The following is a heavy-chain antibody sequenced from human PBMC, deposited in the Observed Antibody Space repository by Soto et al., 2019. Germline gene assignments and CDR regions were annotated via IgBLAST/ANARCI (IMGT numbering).Heavy chain of an antibody. Sequence: GGSLRLSCAASGFTFSDYYMSWIRQAPGKGLEWVSYISSSSSYTNYADSVKGRFTISRDNAKNSLYLQMNSLRAEDTAVYYCARARIAAAAYNWFDPWGQGTLVTVSS. J-gene: IGHJ5*02. CDR3: ARARIAAAAYNWFDP. V-gene: IGHV3-11*06. D-gene: IGHD6-13*01. CDR2: ISSSSSYT. CDR1: GFTFSDYY.